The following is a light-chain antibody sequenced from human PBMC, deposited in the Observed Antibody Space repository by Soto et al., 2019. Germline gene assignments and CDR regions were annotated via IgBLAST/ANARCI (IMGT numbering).Light chain of an antibody. V-gene: IGLV2-14*01. CDR1: SSDIGAYNS. Sequence: QSVLTQPASVSGSPGQSITISCTGTSSDIGAYNSVSWYQQHPGKAPKLMIYEVSNRPSGVSNRFSASKFGNTASLTISGLQAEDEADYYCSSRTTSNPYVFGTGTKLTVL. CDR2: EVS. J-gene: IGLJ1*01. CDR3: SSRTTSNPYV.